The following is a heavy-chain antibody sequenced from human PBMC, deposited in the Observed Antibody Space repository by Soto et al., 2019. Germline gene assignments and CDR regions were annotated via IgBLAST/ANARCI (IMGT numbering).Heavy chain of an antibody. CDR1: GGSISSGSYY. CDR2: IYYSGST. CDR3: VLDYGSGSYYNPQYYYGMDV. V-gene: IGHV4-39*01. J-gene: IGHJ6*02. D-gene: IGHD3-10*01. Sequence: SETLSLTCTVSGGSISSGSYYWGWIRQPPGKGLEWIGSIYYSGSTYYNPSLKSRVTISVDTSKNQFSLKLSSVTAADTAVYYCVLDYGSGSYYNPQYYYGMDVWGQGNTVTVSS.